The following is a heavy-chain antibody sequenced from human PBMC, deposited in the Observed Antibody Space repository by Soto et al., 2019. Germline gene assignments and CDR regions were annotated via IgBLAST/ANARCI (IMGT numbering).Heavy chain of an antibody. J-gene: IGHJ6*02. CDR1: GGSISSGDYY. V-gene: IGHV4-31*03. CDR2: IYYSGST. CDR3: AMADTFYGLDV. D-gene: IGHD5-18*01. Sequence: QVQLQESGPGLVKPSQTLSLTCTVSGGSISSGDYYWIWIRQHPGKGLEWIGYIYYSGSTYYNPSLKSRVTISVDTSKNPFSLKLSSVTAADTALYYCAMADTFYGLDVWGQGTTDTVSS.